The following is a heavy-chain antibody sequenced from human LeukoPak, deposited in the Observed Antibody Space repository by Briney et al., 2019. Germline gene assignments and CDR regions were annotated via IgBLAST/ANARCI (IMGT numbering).Heavy chain of an antibody. CDR1: GVSISGYY. V-gene: IGHV4-59*12. J-gene: IGHJ4*02. D-gene: IGHD6-13*01. Sequence: SETLSLTCTVSGVSISGYYWSWRRQPPGKGVEWIGNLYYMRGAWYKASLKSRVTTSVDTSRNEFSLKLSSVTAADTAVYYCARGIAAAGTGYYFDYWGQGTLVTVSS. CDR2: LYYMRGA. CDR3: ARGIAAAGTGYYFDY.